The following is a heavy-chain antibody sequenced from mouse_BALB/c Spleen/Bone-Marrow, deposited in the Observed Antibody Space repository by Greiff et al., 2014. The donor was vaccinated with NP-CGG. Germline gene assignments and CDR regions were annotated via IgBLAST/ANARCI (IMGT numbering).Heavy chain of an antibody. CDR1: GFTFSSYA. CDR2: ISSVGSYT. J-gene: IGHJ1*01. Sequence: EVKLVESGGGLVKPGGSLKLSCAASGFTFSSYAMSWVRQTPEKRLEWVATISSVGSYTYYADSVKGRFTISRDTAKNTLYLQMSSLRSEGTAMYYCARQDYYGSSPHWYFDVWGAGTTVTVSS. CDR3: ARQDYYGSSPHWYFDV. D-gene: IGHD1-1*01. V-gene: IGHV5-9-3*01.